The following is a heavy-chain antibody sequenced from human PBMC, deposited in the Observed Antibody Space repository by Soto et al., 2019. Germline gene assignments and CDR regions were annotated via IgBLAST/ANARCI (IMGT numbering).Heavy chain of an antibody. Sequence: VQLLQSGGELVQPGKSLRLSCAASGFTFSIHAMAWVRQAPGKGLEWLSTISSSGGSIHYADSVKGRFAISRDNAKKILYLQMDNLRAEDTALYYCAKDSDPPTYWGQGTLVTVPS. J-gene: IGHJ4*02. CDR3: AKDSDPPTY. CDR2: ISSSGGSI. CDR1: GFTFSIHA. V-gene: IGHV3-23*01.